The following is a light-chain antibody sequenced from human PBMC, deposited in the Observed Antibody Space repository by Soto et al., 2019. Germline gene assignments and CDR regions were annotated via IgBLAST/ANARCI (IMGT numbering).Light chain of an antibody. J-gene: IGKJ1*01. CDR3: HQTAGSLTWT. Sequence: DIQLTQSPSSLSASVGDSVTITCRASQSIRYSLNWYQQKPGEAPKVLIYDTSNLQSGVPPRFSCRGSGTDFALTISSLQPEDFATYYCHQTAGSLTWTFGQGTRVEAK. V-gene: IGKV1-39*01. CDR1: QSIRYS. CDR2: DTS.